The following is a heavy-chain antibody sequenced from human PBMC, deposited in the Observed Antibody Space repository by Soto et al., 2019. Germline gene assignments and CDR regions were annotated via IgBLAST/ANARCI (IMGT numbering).Heavy chain of an antibody. J-gene: IGHJ4*02. Sequence: SETLSLTCTVSGGSISSYYWSWIRQPPGKGLEWIGYIYYSGSTNYNPSLKSRVTISVDTSKNQFSLKLSSVTSADTAVYYCAREVRGNFDYWGQGTLVTVSS. CDR1: GGSISSYY. D-gene: IGHD3-10*01. CDR3: AREVRGNFDY. CDR2: IYYSGST. V-gene: IGHV4-59*01.